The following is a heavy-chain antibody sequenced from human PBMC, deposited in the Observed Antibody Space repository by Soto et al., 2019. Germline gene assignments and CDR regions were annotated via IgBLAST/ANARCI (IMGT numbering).Heavy chain of an antibody. CDR3: ARQPKDSSSWYIFDY. D-gene: IGHD6-13*01. CDR2: IYYSGST. V-gene: IGHV4-59*05. J-gene: IGHJ4*02. CDR1: GGSMSTYY. Sequence: SETLSLTCTVSGGSMSTYYWSWIRQPPGKGLEWIGSIYYSGSTYYNPSLKSRVTISVDTSKNQFSLKLSSVTAADTAVYYCARQPKDSSSWYIFDYWGQGTLVTVSS.